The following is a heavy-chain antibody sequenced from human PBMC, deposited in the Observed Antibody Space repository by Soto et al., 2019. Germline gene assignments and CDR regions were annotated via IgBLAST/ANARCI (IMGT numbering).Heavy chain of an antibody. CDR2: ISGSSTST. D-gene: IGHD3-10*01. CDR3: AKDPSSGFAMENYFDY. CDR1: GFTFSSYA. J-gene: IGHJ4*02. Sequence: EVQLAGSGGGLVQPGGSLRLSCAASGFTFSSYAMSWVRQAPGKGLEWVSAISGSSTSTYYADSVKGRFTISRDNSKHTLYLQMNSLRAEDTAVYYCAKDPSSGFAMENYFDYWGQGTLVTVSP. V-gene: IGHV3-23*04.